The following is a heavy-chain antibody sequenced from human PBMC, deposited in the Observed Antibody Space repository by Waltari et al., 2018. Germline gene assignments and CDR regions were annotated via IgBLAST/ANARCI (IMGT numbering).Heavy chain of an antibody. Sequence: QVQLVESGGGVVQPGRSLSLSCAASGFTFSSYGLHWVRQAPGKGLEWVAVISYDGSNKYYADSVKGRFTISRDNSKNTLYLQMNSLRAEDTAVYYCAKEKGSGWYYFDYWGQGTLVTV. CDR1: GFTFSSYG. CDR2: ISYDGSNK. CDR3: AKEKGSGWYYFDY. D-gene: IGHD6-19*01. V-gene: IGHV3-30*18. J-gene: IGHJ4*02.